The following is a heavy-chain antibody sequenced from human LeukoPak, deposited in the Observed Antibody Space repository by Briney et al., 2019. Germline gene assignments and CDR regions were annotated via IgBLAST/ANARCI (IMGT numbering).Heavy chain of an antibody. Sequence: SGGSLRLPCAASGFTFSSYAMSWVRQAPGKGLEWVSAISGSGGSTYYADSVKGRFTISRDNSKNTLYLQMNSLRAEDTAVYYCAKETYYYGSGSYYPGGFDPWGQGTLVTVSS. D-gene: IGHD3-10*01. CDR2: ISGSGGST. CDR1: GFTFSSYA. V-gene: IGHV3-23*01. J-gene: IGHJ5*02. CDR3: AKETYYYGSGSYYPGGFDP.